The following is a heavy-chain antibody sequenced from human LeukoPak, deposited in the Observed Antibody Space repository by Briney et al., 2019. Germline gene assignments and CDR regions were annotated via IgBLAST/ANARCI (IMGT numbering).Heavy chain of an antibody. V-gene: IGHV3-74*01. D-gene: IGHD6-19*01. J-gene: IGHJ5*02. CDR2: INTAGNTT. CDR1: GFTFNNYW. CDR3: ARAQAVTGTGGFDP. Sequence: PGGSLRLSCAASGFTFNNYWMHWVRQAPGKGLVWVSRINTAGNTTSYADSVKGRFTISRDNAKNTLYLQMKSLRDEDTAVYYCARAQAVTGTGGFDPWGQGTLVTVSS.